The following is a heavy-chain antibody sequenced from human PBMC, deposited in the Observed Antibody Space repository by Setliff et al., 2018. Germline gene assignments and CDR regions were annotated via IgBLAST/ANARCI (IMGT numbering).Heavy chain of an antibody. V-gene: IGHV5-51*01. J-gene: IGHJ3*02. CDR2: IYPGDSDT. D-gene: IGHD6-19*01. Sequence: GESLKISCKGSGYSFTSYWIGWVRQMPGKGLEWMGIIYPGDSDTRYSPSFQGQVTISADKSISTAYLQWSSLKASDAAMYYCARQAVAGSDAFDTWGQGTMVTVSS. CDR3: ARQAVAGSDAFDT. CDR1: GYSFTSYW.